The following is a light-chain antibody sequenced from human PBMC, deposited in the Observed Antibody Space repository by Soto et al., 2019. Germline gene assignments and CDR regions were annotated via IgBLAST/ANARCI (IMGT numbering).Light chain of an antibody. CDR1: QGISNY. J-gene: IGKJ1*01. CDR3: QQYNNWPQT. CDR2: AAS. V-gene: IGKV1-27*01. Sequence: DIQMTQSPSSLCASVGDRATFPCRASQGISNYLAWYQQKPGKVPKLLIYAASTLQSGVPSRFSGSGSGTDFTLTISSLQPEDVAVYYCQQYNNWPQTFGQGTKVDIK.